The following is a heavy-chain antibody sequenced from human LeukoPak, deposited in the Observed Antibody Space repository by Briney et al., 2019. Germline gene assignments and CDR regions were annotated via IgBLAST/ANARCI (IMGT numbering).Heavy chain of an antibody. D-gene: IGHD3-22*01. CDR2: IYPGDSDT. Sequence: RGESLKISCKGSGYKFNAYWIAWVRQMPGKGLEWMGIIYPGDSDTRYSPSFQGQVTISADKSVSIAYLQWSSLKASDTAMYYCARPNITSYYDSRGYDAFDVWGQGTMVIVSS. J-gene: IGHJ3*01. CDR3: ARPNITSYYDSRGYDAFDV. CDR1: GYKFNAYW. V-gene: IGHV5-51*01.